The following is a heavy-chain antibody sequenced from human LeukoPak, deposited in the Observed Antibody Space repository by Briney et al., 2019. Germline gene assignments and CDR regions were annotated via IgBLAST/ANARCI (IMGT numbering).Heavy chain of an antibody. CDR2: IYTSGST. CDR1: GGSISSYY. Sequence: SETLSLTCTVSGGSISSYYWSWIRQPAGKGLEWIGRIYTSGSTNYNPPLKSRVTISVDTSKNQFSLKLSSVTAADTAVYYCARVGYSYGLNDYFDYWGQGTLVTVSS. J-gene: IGHJ4*02. D-gene: IGHD5-18*01. CDR3: ARVGYSYGLNDYFDY. V-gene: IGHV4-4*07.